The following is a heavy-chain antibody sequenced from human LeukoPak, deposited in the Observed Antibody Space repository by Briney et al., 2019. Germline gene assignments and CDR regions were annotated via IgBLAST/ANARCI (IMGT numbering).Heavy chain of an antibody. D-gene: IGHD3-22*01. CDR3: ASRAPRDNYNRYLPIDY. V-gene: IGHV4-4*02. CDR1: GGSISGTNW. CDR2: MHHSGSN. Sequence: PSETLSLTCAVSGGSISGTNWWTWVRQPPGKGLEWIGEMHHSGSNNYNPSLKSRVTISIDKSKNQFSLKLNSVTVADTAVYYCASRAPRDNYNRYLPIDYWGQGTLVTVSS. J-gene: IGHJ4*02.